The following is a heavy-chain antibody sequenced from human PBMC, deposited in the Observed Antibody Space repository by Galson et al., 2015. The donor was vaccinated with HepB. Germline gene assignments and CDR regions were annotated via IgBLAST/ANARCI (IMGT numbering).Heavy chain of an antibody. J-gene: IGHJ4*02. CDR1: GYTFTSYY. CDR3: ARDKVRGTAAGILFFDY. D-gene: IGHD6-13*01. Sequence: SVKVSCKASGYTFTSYYMHWVRQAPGQGLEWMGIINPSGGSTSYTQKFQGRVTMTRDTSTSTVYMELSSLRSEDTAVYYCARDKVRGTAAGILFFDYWGQGTLVTVSS. V-gene: IGHV1-46*01. CDR2: INPSGGST.